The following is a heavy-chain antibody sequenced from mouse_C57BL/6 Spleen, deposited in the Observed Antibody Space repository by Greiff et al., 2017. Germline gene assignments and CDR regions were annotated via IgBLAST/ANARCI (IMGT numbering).Heavy chain of an antibody. J-gene: IGHJ2*01. CDR2: ISSGSSTI. V-gene: IGHV5-17*01. Sequence: DVKLVESGGGLVKPGGSLKLSCAASGFTFSDYGMHWVRQAPEKGLEWVAYISSGSSTIYYADTVKGRFTISRDNAKNTLFLQMTSLRSEDTAMYYCARGATVVATGFDYWGQGTTLTVSS. CDR3: ARGATVVATGFDY. D-gene: IGHD1-1*01. CDR1: GFTFSDYG.